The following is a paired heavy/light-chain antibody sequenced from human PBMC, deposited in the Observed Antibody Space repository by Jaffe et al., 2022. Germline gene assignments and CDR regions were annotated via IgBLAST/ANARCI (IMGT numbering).Heavy chain of an antibody. CDR3: ARDAPTTNSVAATLFDY. D-gene: IGHD6-19*01. CDR2: IYYSGST. J-gene: IGHJ4*02. V-gene: IGHV4-59*01. CDR1: GGSISSYY. Sequence: QVQLQESGPGLVKPSETLSLTCTVSGGSISSYYWSWIRQPPGKGLEWIGYIYYSGSTNYNPSLKSRVTISVDTSKNQFSLKLSSVTAADTAVYYCARDAPTTNSVAATLFDYWGQGTLVTVSS.
Light chain of an antibody. CDR1: QSISSY. CDR2: AAS. V-gene: IGKV1-39*01. CDR3: QQSYSTPVT. J-gene: IGKJ1*01. Sequence: DIQMTQSPSSLSASVGDRVTITCRASQSISSYLNWYQQKPGKAPKLLIYAASSLQSGVPSRFSGSGSGTDFTLTISSLQPEDFATYYCQQSYSTPVTFGQGTKVEIK.